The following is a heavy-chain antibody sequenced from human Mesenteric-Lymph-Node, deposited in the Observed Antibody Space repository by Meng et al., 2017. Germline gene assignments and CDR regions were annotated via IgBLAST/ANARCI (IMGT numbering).Heavy chain of an antibody. Sequence: SETLSLTCTVSGGSINGHYWSWIRQPPGKGVEWIGYVYYSGKTDYSPSLRSRVTISVDTSKNRFSLTLNSVTAADTAVYYCARGAYCGGDCFYYFDYWGQGRLVTVSS. CDR1: GGSINGHY. J-gene: IGHJ4*02. V-gene: IGHV4-59*11. D-gene: IGHD2-21*02. CDR2: VYYSGKT. CDR3: ARGAYCGGDCFYYFDY.